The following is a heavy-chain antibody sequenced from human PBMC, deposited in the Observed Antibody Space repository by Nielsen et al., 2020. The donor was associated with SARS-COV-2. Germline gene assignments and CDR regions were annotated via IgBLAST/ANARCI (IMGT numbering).Heavy chain of an antibody. Sequence: GGSLKISCAASGFTFNIYAMAWVRRAPGRGLQWVTGVSASGGSTYYTDSVKGRFSISRDNSKNTLFLQMHSLRVEETALYYCAKDGVVRGDALDLWGQGTMVTVSS. CDR1: GFTFNIYA. CDR2: VSASGGST. V-gene: IGHV3-23*01. D-gene: IGHD3-10*01. CDR3: AKDGVVRGDALDL. J-gene: IGHJ3*01.